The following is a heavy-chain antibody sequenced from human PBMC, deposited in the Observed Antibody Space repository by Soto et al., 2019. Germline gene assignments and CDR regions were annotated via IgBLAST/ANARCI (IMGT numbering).Heavy chain of an antibody. CDR3: AKDGPRIAAARFAEYFQH. J-gene: IGHJ1*01. CDR2: ISGSGGST. Sequence: GGSLRLSCAAFGFTFSSYAMSWVRQAPGKGLEWVSAISGSGGSTYYADSVKGRFTISRDNSKNTLYLQMNSLRAEDTAVYYCAKDGPRIAAARFAEYFQHWGQGTLVTVSS. V-gene: IGHV3-23*01. D-gene: IGHD6-13*01. CDR1: GFTFSSYA.